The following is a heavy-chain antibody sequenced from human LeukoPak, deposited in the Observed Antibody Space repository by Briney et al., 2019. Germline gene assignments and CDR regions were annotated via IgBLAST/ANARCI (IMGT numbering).Heavy chain of an antibody. V-gene: IGHV3-30*02. D-gene: IGHD3-9*01. CDR1: GFTFSSYG. CDR2: IRYDGSNK. CDR3: ARQDWLGDRYYFDS. Sequence: GGSLRLSCAASGFTFSSYGMHWVRQAPGKGLEWVAFIRYDGSNKYYADSVKGRFTISRDNSKNTLYLQMNSLRAEDTAVYYCARQDWLGDRYYFDSWGQGTLVTVSS. J-gene: IGHJ4*02.